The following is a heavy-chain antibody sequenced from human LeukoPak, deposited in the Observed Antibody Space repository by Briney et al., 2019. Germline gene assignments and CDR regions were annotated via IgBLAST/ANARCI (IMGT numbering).Heavy chain of an antibody. CDR2: IYSGGST. V-gene: IGHV3-66*01. D-gene: IGHD1-14*01. CDR1: GFTVSSNY. J-gene: IGHJ3*02. CDR3: ARDFAGNPDGFDI. Sequence: GGSLRLSCAASGFTVSSNYMTWVRQAAGKWLEWVSLIYSGGSTYYADSAKGRFTVSRDNSKNTLYLQMNSLRTEDTAVYYCARDFAGNPDGFDIWGQGTMVTVSS.